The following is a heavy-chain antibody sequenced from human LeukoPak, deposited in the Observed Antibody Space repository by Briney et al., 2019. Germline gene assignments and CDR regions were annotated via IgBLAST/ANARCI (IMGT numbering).Heavy chain of an antibody. J-gene: IGHJ6*02. Sequence: GGSLRLSCAASGFTFSSYSMNWVRQAPGKGLEWVSYISSSGSTIYYADSVKGRFTISRDNSKNTLYLQMNSLRAEDTAVYYCAKDPVLRYFDWSGGMDVWGQGTTVTVSS. CDR3: AKDPVLRYFDWSGGMDV. CDR1: GFTFSSYS. V-gene: IGHV3-48*01. CDR2: ISSSGSTI. D-gene: IGHD3-9*01.